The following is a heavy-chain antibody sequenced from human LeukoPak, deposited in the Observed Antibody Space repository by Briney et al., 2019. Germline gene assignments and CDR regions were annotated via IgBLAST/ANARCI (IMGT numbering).Heavy chain of an antibody. CDR2: INHSGST. J-gene: IGHJ3*02. V-gene: IGHV4-34*01. CDR3: ARGLGGYYDSSGYYYDDAFDI. D-gene: IGHD3-22*01. Sequence: SETLSLTCAVYGGSFSGYYWSWIRQPPGKGLEWIGEINHSGSTNYNPSLKGRVTISVDTSKNQFSLKLSSVTAADTAVYYCARGLGGYYDSSGYYYDDAFDIWGQGTMVTVSS. CDR1: GGSFSGYY.